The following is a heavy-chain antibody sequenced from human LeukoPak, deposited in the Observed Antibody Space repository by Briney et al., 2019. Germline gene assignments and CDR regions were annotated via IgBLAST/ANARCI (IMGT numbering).Heavy chain of an antibody. V-gene: IGHV3-15*01. J-gene: IGHJ3*01. CDR2: IKSKSEGGTT. CDR1: GFTLSNAW. CDR3: IRLWFGEFS. D-gene: IGHD3-10*01. Sequence: PGGSLRLSCTASGFTLSNAWMSWVRQAPGEGLDWVGRIKSKSEGGTTDYAAPVKGRFTISRDDSKNTLYLQMNSLKTEDTAVYYWIRLWFGEFSWGQGTMVSVSS.